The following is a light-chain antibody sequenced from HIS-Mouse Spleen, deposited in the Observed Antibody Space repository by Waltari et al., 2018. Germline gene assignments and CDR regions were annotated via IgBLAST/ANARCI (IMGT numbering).Light chain of an antibody. CDR1: SSHVGGYNY. CDR2: DVS. CDR3: CSYAGSYRV. J-gene: IGLJ1*01. Sequence: QSALTQPRSVSGSPGQSVPISCTGTSSHVGGYNYVSWYQQHPGKAPKLMIYDVSKRPSGVPDRFSGSKSGNTASLTISGLQAEDEADYYCCSYAGSYRVFGTGTKVTVL. V-gene: IGLV2-11*01.